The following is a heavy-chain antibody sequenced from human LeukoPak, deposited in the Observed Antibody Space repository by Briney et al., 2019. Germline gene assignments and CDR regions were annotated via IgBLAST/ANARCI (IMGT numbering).Heavy chain of an antibody. CDR1: GGSISSYY. CDR3: ARGGDPNSVKPGYSSSWYFQH. J-gene: IGHJ1*01. CDR2: IYYSGST. D-gene: IGHD6-13*01. V-gene: IGHV4-59*01. Sequence: SETLSLTCTVSGGSISSYYWSWIRQPPGKGLEWIGYIYYSGSTNYNPSLKSRVTISVDTSKNQFSLKLSSVTAADTAVYYCARGGDPNSVKPGYSSSWYFQHWGQGTLVTVSS.